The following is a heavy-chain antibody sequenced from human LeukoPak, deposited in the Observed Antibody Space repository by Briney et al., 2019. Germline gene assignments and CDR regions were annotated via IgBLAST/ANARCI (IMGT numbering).Heavy chain of an antibody. D-gene: IGHD3-10*01. CDR1: GFTFSSYS. J-gene: IGHJ4*02. CDR2: ISSSSSYI. Sequence: GGSLRLSCAASGFTFSSYSMNWVRQAPGKGLEWVSSISSSSSYIYYADSVKGRFTISRDNAKNSLYLQMNSLRAEDTAVYYCARDDSTMVRGVTPFDYWGQGTLVTVSS. V-gene: IGHV3-21*01. CDR3: ARDDSTMVRGVTPFDY.